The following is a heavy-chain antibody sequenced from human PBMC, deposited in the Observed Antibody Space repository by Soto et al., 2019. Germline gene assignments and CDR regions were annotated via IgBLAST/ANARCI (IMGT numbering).Heavy chain of an antibody. CDR1: GYTFTGYS. Sequence: ASVKVSGKASGYTFTGYSMHLVRQAPGQGLEWMGWLNPNSGGTNYAQKFQRWVTMTRDTSISTSYMALSRRRADDTALYYCTSDFVRDCCGDCYYYGIDGRGQGTTVTV. D-gene: IGHD2-15*01. V-gene: IGHV1-2*04. CDR2: LNPNSGGT. J-gene: IGHJ6*02. CDR3: TSDFVRDCCGDCYYYGIDG.